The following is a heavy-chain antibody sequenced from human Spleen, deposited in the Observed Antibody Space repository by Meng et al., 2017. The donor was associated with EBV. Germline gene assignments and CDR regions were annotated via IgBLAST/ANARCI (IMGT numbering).Heavy chain of an antibody. CDR3: AREARTYGPVGH. Sequence: QVRLQESGPGLVKPSXXLSLTCTISGGSVSSGSYYWTWIRQPPGKGLEWIGYMFSTGSIEYNPSLASRVTISRDTSKNEFSLRLSSVTAADTAVYYCAREARTYGPVGHWGHGPLVTVSS. V-gene: IGHV4-61*01. CDR1: GGSVSSGSYY. D-gene: IGHD3-10*01. J-gene: IGHJ4*01. CDR2: MFSTGSI.